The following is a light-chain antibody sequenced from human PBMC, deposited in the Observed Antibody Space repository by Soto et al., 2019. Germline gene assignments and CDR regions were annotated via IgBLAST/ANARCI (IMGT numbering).Light chain of an antibody. J-gene: IGLJ2*01. V-gene: IGLV2-14*01. CDR1: SSDIGGYNY. Sequence: QSALTQPASVSGSPGQSITISCTGSSSDIGGYNYVPWYQQHPGKAPKLMIYDVNSRPSGVSDRFSGSKSGSTASLTISGLQAEDEADYYCSSYSGSRNLLFGGGTKLTVL. CDR3: SSYSGSRNLL. CDR2: DVN.